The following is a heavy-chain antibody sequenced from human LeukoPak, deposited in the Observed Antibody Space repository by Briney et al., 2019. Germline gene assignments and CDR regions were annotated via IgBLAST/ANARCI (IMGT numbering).Heavy chain of an antibody. CDR3: ARAKATLSPFDY. CDR2: IWYDGSNK. J-gene: IGHJ4*02. V-gene: IGHV3-33*01. Sequence: GGSLRLSCAASGFTFSSYGMHWVRQAPGKGLEWVAVIWYDGSNKYYADSVKGRFTVSRDNSKNTLYLQMNSLRAEDTAVYYCARAKATLSPFDYWGQGTLVTVSS. D-gene: IGHD5-12*01. CDR1: GFTFSSYG.